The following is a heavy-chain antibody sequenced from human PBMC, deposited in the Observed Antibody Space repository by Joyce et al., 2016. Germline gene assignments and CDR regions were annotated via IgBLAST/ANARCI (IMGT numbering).Heavy chain of an antibody. J-gene: IGHJ4*02. CDR2: IKSNVNGGTT. D-gene: IGHD2-2*01. V-gene: IGHV3-15*01. CDR1: GFIFRDAW. Sequence: EVQLVESGGGLVKPGGSLRVSCEASGFIFRDAWMSWVRQAPGKGLEWVGRIKSNVNGGTTDYAAPVKGRFIISRDDSKNMLYLQMHSLKTEDTALYYCTTDEGVPAPGAFDNWGQGTLVIVSS. CDR3: TTDEGVPAPGAFDN.